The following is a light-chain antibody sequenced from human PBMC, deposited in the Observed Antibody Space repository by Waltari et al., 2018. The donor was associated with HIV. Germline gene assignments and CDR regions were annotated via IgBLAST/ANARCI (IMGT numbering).Light chain of an antibody. Sequence: SYKLTQPPSVSVSQGQPAMITCSGDALPQTYSNWFQQKPGKDTVVVIYKDSERPSGIPELFSGSSSGTAATLTISGVQAEDEADYYCQSADSSGTYVVFGGGTKLTVL. CDR3: QSADSSGTYVV. V-gene: IGLV3-25*03. CDR2: KDS. CDR1: ALPQTY. J-gene: IGLJ2*01.